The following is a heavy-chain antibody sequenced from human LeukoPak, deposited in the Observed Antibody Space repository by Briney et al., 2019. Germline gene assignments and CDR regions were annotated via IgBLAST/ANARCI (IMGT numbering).Heavy chain of an antibody. CDR1: GFTFSKHW. Sequence: GGSLRLSCAASGFTFSKHWMHWVRQAPGKGLEWVAVISYDGSNKYYADSVKGRFTISRDNAKNTVYLQMNSLRAEDTAVYYCTRGGVDYWGQGTLVTVSS. CDR2: ISYDGSNK. V-gene: IGHV3-30*03. J-gene: IGHJ4*02. CDR3: TRGGVDY. D-gene: IGHD3-10*01.